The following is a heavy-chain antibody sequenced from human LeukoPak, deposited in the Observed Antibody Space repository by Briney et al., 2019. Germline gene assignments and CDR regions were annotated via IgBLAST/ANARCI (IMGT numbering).Heavy chain of an antibody. D-gene: IGHD4-11*01. V-gene: IGHV4-34*01. CDR1: GGSFSGYY. CDR2: INHSGST. CDR3: ARDYPTSFYAFDI. J-gene: IGHJ3*02. Sequence: SETLSLTCAVYGGSFSGYYWSWIRQPPGKGLEWIGEINHSGSTNYNPSLKSRVTISVDTSKNQFSLKLSSVTAADTAVYYCARDYPTSFYAFDIWGQGTMVTVSS.